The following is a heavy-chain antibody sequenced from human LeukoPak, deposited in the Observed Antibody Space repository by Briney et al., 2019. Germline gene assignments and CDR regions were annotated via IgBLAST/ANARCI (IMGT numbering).Heavy chain of an antibody. D-gene: IGHD3-22*01. J-gene: IGHJ4*02. Sequence: GASVKVSCKASGYTFTSYGISWVRQAPGQGLEWMGWISAYNGNTNYAQKLQGRVTMTTDTFTSTAYMELRSLRSDDTAVYYCARGGYYYDSSGYPYPFDYWGQGTLVTVSS. CDR3: ARGGYYYDSSGYPYPFDY. CDR1: GYTFTSYG. V-gene: IGHV1-18*01. CDR2: ISAYNGNT.